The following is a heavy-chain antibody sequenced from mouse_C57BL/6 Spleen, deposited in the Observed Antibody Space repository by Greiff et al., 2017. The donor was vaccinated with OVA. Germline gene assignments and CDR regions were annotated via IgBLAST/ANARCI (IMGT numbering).Heavy chain of an antibody. CDR3: AREGAAQATFDY. J-gene: IGHJ2*01. V-gene: IGHV1-64*01. Sequence: QVQLQQPGAELVKPGASVKLSCKASGYTFTSYWMHWVKQRPGQGLEWIGMIHPNSGSTNYNEKFKSKATLTVDKSSSTAYMQLSSLTSEDSAVYYWAREGAAQATFDYWGQGTTLTVSS. CDR1: GYTFTSYW. CDR2: IHPNSGST. D-gene: IGHD3-2*02.